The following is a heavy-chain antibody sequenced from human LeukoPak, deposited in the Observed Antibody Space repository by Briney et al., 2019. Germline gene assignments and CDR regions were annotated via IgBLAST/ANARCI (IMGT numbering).Heavy chain of an antibody. CDR3: ASCTPTQWTNWFDP. D-gene: IGHD6-19*01. Sequence: ASVKVSCKASGGTFSSCAISWVRQAPGQGLEWMGGTIPIFGTANYAQKFQGRVTITTDESTSTAYMELSSLRSEDTAVYYCASCTPTQWTNWFDPWGRGTLVTVSS. CDR2: TIPIFGTA. CDR1: GGTFSSCA. V-gene: IGHV1-69*05. J-gene: IGHJ5*02.